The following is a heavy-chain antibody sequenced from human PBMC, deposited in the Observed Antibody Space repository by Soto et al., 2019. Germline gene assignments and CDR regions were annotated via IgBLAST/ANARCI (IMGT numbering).Heavy chain of an antibody. V-gene: IGHV3-30*18. CDR1: GFTFSSYG. CDR2: ISYDGSNK. Sequence: QVQLVESGGGVVQPGRSLRLSCAASGFTFSSYGMHWVRQAPGKGLEWVAVISYDGSNKYYADSVKGRFTISRDNSKNTLYQQMNSLRAEDTAVYYCAKETVLPSYYYDSSGYYYLYWGQGTLVTVSS. J-gene: IGHJ4*02. CDR3: AKETVLPSYYYDSSGYYYLY. D-gene: IGHD3-22*01.